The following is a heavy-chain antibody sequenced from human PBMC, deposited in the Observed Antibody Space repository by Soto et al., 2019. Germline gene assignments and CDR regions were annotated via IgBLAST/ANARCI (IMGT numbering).Heavy chain of an antibody. V-gene: IGHV3-30-3*01. Sequence: QVQLVESGGGVVQPGGSLRLSCAASGFTFKNYAIYWVRQGPGKGLEWVAVISFDGVDKYFGDSAMGRFSISRDNSKNTVFLELNSLTVEDTARYYCARLGSNLALDYWGQGTLVAVSS. CDR1: GFTFKNYA. CDR3: ARLGSNLALDY. J-gene: IGHJ4*02. D-gene: IGHD3-16*01. CDR2: ISFDGVDK.